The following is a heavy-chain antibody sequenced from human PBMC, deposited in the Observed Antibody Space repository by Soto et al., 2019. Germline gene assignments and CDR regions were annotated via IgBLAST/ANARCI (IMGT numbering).Heavy chain of an antibody. CDR2: INPNSGST. D-gene: IGHD3-22*01. Sequence: ASVKVSCKASEYTFTGYNLHWVRQAPGQGLEWMGWINPNSGSTTYAPKFQGRVTMTRDTSISTAYMELSGLRSDDTAVYYCARDLYAIYYSDTFDFNVWGQGTMVTVSS. CDR3: ARDLYAIYYSDTFDFNV. V-gene: IGHV1-2*02. CDR1: EYTFTGYN. J-gene: IGHJ3*01.